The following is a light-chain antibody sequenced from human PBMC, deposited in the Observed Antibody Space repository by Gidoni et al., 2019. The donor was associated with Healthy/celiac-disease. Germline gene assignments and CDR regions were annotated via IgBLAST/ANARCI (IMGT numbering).Light chain of an antibody. CDR3: CSYAGSSTLV. CDR1: SSDVGSYNL. Sequence: QSALTQPASVSGSPGQPITISCTGTSSDVGSYNLVSWYQQHPGKAPKLMIYEGSKRPSGVSNRFSGSKSGNTASLTISGLQAEDEADYYCCSYAGSSTLVFGTGTNVTVL. V-gene: IGLV2-23*03. CDR2: EGS. J-gene: IGLJ1*01.